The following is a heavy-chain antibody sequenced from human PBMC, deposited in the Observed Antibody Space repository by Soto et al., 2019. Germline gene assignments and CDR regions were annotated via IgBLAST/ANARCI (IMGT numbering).Heavy chain of an antibody. Sequence: SETLSLTCTVSGGSISSSSYYWGWIRQPPGKGLEWIGSIYYSGSTYYNPSLKSRVTISVDTSKNQFSLKLSSVTAADTAVYYCASGYSGYSDYYGIDVRAQRTTVTCSS. J-gene: IGHJ6*02. CDR3: ASGYSGYSDYYGIDV. D-gene: IGHD5-12*01. CDR2: IYYSGST. V-gene: IGHV4-39*01. CDR1: GGSISSSSYY.